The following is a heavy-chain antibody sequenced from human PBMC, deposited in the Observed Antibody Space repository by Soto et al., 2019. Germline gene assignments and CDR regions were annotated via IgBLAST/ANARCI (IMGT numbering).Heavy chain of an antibody. CDR3: ARDQLRSGWTLYYYYGMDV. V-gene: IGHV3-48*03. CDR1: GFTFSSYE. J-gene: IGHJ6*02. Sequence: GGSLRLSCAASGFTFSSYEMNWGRQAPGKGLEWVSYISSSGSTIYYADSVKGRFTISRDNAKNSLYLQMNSLRAEDTAVYYCARDQLRSGWTLYYYYGMDVWGQGTTVTVSS. D-gene: IGHD6-19*01. CDR2: ISSSGSTI.